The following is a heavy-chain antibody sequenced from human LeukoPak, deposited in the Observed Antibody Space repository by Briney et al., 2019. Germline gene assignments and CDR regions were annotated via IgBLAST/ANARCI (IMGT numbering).Heavy chain of an antibody. V-gene: IGHV3-15*01. CDR3: TGGRYYYMDV. J-gene: IGHJ6*03. D-gene: IGHD1-26*01. Sequence: GGSLRLSCAASGFTFSHYSMNWVRQAPGKGLEWVGRFKSKTDGGTTDYAAPVKGRFTISRDDSKNTLYLQMNSLKTEDTAVYYCTGGRYYYMDVWGKGTTVTVSS. CDR1: GFTFSHYS. CDR2: FKSKTDGGTT.